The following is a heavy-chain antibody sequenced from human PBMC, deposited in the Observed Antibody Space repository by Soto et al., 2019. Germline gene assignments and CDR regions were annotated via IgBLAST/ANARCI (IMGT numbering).Heavy chain of an antibody. D-gene: IGHD5-18*01. CDR2: ISSNGGST. V-gene: IGHV3-64*01. J-gene: IGHJ6*03. CDR1: GFTFSSYA. Sequence: GGSLRLSCAASGFTFSSYAMHWVRQAPGKGLEYVSAISSNGGSTYYANSVKGRFTISRDNSKNTLYLQMGSLRAEDMAVYYCARDKISVDTAMVKPNYYMDVWGKGTTVTSP. CDR3: ARDKISVDTAMVKPNYYMDV.